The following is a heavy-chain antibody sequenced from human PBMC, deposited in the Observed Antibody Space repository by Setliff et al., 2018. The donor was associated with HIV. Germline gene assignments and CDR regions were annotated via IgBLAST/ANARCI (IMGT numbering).Heavy chain of an antibody. Sequence: PSETLSLTCTVSGDPISTYYWSWVRKPPGKGLEWIGYVYYSGSTSYSPSLRGRVTMSVDPSKNQFSLKSNSVTAADTAIYYCARGNYDTSDYYTNFYYYYMDVWGKGTAVTVSS. J-gene: IGHJ6*03. V-gene: IGHV4-59*01. CDR3: ARGNYDTSDYYTNFYYYYMDV. D-gene: IGHD3-22*01. CDR1: GDPISTYY. CDR2: VYYSGST.